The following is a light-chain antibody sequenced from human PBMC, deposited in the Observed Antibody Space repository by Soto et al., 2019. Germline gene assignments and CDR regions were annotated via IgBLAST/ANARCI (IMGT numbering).Light chain of an antibody. V-gene: IGKV4-1*01. CDR2: WAS. CDR1: QSVLYSSNNKNY. Sequence: DVVKPRSQDSLAVSLCENSTINCKSSQSVLYSSNNKNYLAWYQQKPGQPPKLLLSWASARESGVPERFSGSGSGTLFTLSISSLQAEDVAVYYCQQYYTLPLTFGGGTKVDIK. J-gene: IGKJ4*01. CDR3: QQYYTLPLT.